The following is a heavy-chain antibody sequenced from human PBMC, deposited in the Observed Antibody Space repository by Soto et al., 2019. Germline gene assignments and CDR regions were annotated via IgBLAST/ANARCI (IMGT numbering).Heavy chain of an antibody. CDR1: GFTFSSYA. CDR3: AKDRYYYGSGSSPDY. J-gene: IGHJ4*02. Sequence: GGSLRLSCAASGFTFSSYAMHWVRQAPGKGLEWVALISYDGSDKDYADFVKGRFTISRDNSKNTLYLQVTNLRAEDTALYYCAKDRYYYGSGSSPDYWGQGTLVTVSS. D-gene: IGHD3-10*01. CDR2: ISYDGSDK. V-gene: IGHV3-30-3*01.